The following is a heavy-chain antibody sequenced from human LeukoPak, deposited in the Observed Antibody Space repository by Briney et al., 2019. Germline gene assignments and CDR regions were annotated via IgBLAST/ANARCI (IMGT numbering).Heavy chain of an antibody. CDR1: GYTSTGYY. CDR2: INPNSGGT. D-gene: IGHD3-10*02. Sequence: ASVKVSCKASGYTSTGYYMHWVRQAPGQGLEWMGWINPNSGGTNYAQKFQGRVTMTRDTSISTAYMELSRLRSDDTAVYYCARCMFGELGDYFDYWGQGTLVTVSS. V-gene: IGHV1-2*02. J-gene: IGHJ4*02. CDR3: ARCMFGELGDYFDY.